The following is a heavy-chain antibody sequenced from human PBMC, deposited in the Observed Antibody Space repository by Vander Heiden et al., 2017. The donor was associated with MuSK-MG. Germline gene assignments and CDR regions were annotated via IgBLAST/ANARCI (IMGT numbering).Heavy chain of an antibody. CDR2: ISSSSSYI. J-gene: IGHJ4*02. CDR3: ARDRGIVATMRYFDY. D-gene: IGHD5-12*01. Sequence: EVQLVESGGGLVKPGGSLRLSCAASGFTFSSYSMNWVRQAPGKGLEWVSSISSSSSYIYYADSVKGRFTISRDNAKNSLYLQMNSLRAEDTAVYYCARDRGIVATMRYFDYWGQGTLVTVSS. V-gene: IGHV3-21*01. CDR1: GFTFSSYS.